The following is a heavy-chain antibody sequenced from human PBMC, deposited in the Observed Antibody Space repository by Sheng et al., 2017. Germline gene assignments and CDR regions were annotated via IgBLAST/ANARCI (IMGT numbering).Heavy chain of an antibody. CDR1: GFTFSSYA. Sequence: EVQLVESGGGLVQPGGSLRLSCAASGFTFSSYAMSWVRQAPGKGLEWVSAISGSGGSTYYADSVKGRFTISRDNSKNTLYLQMNSLRAEDTAVYYCAKFGSSEWWYPGYYFDYWGQGTLVTVSS. J-gene: IGHJ4*02. CDR2: ISGSGGST. CDR3: AKFGSSEWWYPGYYFDY. D-gene: IGHD2-15*01. V-gene: IGHV3-23*04.